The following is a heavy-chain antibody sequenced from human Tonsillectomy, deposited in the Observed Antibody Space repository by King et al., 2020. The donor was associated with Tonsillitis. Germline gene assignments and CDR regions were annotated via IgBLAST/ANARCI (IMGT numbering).Heavy chain of an antibody. CDR3: AKDPSQLEQTVFDY. J-gene: IGHJ4*02. CDR1: GFTFSSYG. CDR2: IRYDGSKK. V-gene: IGHV3-30*02. Sequence: VQLVESGGGVVQPGGSLRLSCAASGFTFSSYGMHWVRQAPGKGLEWVAFIRYDGSKKYSADSVKGRFTISRDNSKNTLYLQMNSLRAEYTAVYYCAKDPSQLEQTVFDYWGQGTLVTVSS. D-gene: IGHD1/OR15-1a*01.